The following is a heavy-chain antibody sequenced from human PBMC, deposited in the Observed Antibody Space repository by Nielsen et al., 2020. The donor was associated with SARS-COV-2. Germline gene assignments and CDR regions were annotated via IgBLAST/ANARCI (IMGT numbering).Heavy chain of an antibody. CDR2: ISGSSNTV. J-gene: IGHJ6*03. D-gene: IGHD6-19*01. V-gene: IGHV3-48*01. Sequence: WIRQPPGKGLEWVSYISGSSNTVFYAEPVKGRFTISRDNAKNSLSLQMNSLRAEDTAVYYCAREAGGGTPYYYYMDVWGKGTTVTVSS. CDR3: AREAGGGTPYYYYMDV.